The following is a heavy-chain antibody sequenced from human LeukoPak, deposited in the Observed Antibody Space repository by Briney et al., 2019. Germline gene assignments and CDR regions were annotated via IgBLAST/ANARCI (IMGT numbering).Heavy chain of an antibody. Sequence: SETLSLTCTVSGDSITTAYFWGWLRQPPGQGLEWIGSVFHSGTTYYNPSLRSRVTVSADSPKNQFSLRLTSVTAADTAVYYCARGDVVLVPNWFDPWGQGTLVTVSS. V-gene: IGHV4-38-2*02. CDR2: VFHSGTT. CDR3: ARGDVVLVPNWFDP. J-gene: IGHJ5*02. CDR1: GDSITTAYF. D-gene: IGHD2-15*01.